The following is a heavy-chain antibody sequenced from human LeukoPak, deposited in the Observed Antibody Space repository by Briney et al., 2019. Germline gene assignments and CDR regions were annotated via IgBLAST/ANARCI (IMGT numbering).Heavy chain of an antibody. CDR2: INPNSGNT. D-gene: IGHD3-16*01. J-gene: IGHJ5*02. Sequence: ASVKVSCKASEYTFTNYDINWVRQATGQGLEWMGWINPNSGNTGYTQKFQGRVTMARNTSLSTAYMELTSLKSEDTAVYYCARSLGTYWGKDFLNWFDPWGQGTLVTVSS. CDR3: ARSLGTYWGKDFLNWFDP. CDR1: EYTFTNYD. V-gene: IGHV1-8*01.